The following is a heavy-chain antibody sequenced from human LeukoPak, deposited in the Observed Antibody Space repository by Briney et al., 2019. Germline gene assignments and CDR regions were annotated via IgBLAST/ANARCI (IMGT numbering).Heavy chain of an antibody. Sequence: ASVKVSCKASRYTFTSYYMHWVRQAPGQGLEWMGIINPCGGSTSYAQKFQGRVTMTRDTSTSTVYMELSSLRSEDTAVYYCAVTPDIVVVVAAYYYWGQGTLVTVSS. CDR3: AVTPDIVVVVAAYYY. V-gene: IGHV1-46*01. J-gene: IGHJ4*02. CDR1: RYTFTSYY. D-gene: IGHD2-15*01. CDR2: INPCGGST.